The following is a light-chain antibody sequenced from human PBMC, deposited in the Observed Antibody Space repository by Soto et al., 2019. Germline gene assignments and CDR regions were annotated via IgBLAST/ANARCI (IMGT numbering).Light chain of an antibody. CDR1: SSDVGGYNY. CDR3: SSHSSTNTPVV. CDR2: DVT. J-gene: IGLJ2*01. V-gene: IGLV2-14*03. Sequence: HSALTQPASVSGSPGQSITISCTGSSSDVGGYNYVSWYQHHPGKAPKLMIYDVTNRPSGVSDRFSGSKSGNTASLTISGLQADDEADYYCSSHSSTNTPVVFGGGTKLTVL.